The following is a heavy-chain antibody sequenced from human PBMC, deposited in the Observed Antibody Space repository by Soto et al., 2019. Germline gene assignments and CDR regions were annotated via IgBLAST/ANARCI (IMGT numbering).Heavy chain of an antibody. CDR3: AKDPKCCTIGSHFLDNWFDP. D-gene: IGHD2-8*01. Sequence: PXGSLRLSDAASGFTFSNYGMHLVGQTPGKGLEWVAVISYDGSHQFYTDSVKGRFTIPRDNSKNTLYLQMNSLKTEDTAMYYCAKDPKCCTIGSHFLDNWFDPWGQGTLVTVSS. J-gene: IGHJ5*02. V-gene: IGHV3-30*18. CDR1: GFTFSNYG. CDR2: ISYDGSHQ.